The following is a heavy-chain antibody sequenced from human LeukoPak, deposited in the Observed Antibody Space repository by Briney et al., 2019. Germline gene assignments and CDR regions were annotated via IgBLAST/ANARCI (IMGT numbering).Heavy chain of an antibody. Sequence: SVKVSCKASGYIFTGYYMHWVRQAPGQGLEWMGGIIPIFGTANYAQKFQGRVTITADKSTSTAYMELSSLRSEDTAVYYCARGGYSSSWYSREVDYWGQGTLVTVSS. J-gene: IGHJ4*02. CDR3: ARGGYSSSWYSREVDY. CDR2: IIPIFGTA. V-gene: IGHV1-69*06. D-gene: IGHD6-13*01. CDR1: GYIFTGYY.